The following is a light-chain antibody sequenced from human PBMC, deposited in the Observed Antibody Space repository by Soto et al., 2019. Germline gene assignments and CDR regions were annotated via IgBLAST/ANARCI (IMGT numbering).Light chain of an antibody. CDR2: AAS. CDR3: QQYDRLPRT. J-gene: IGKJ1*01. V-gene: IGKV3-20*01. CDR1: QSVSSGF. Sequence: VFTQSPGTLSFSPGARATLSCRASQSVSSGFLAWYQQKPGQAPRMLIFAASSRATGIPDKFSGIWSGTDGTLTIDRLEPEDCEVYYGQQYDRLPRTFGQGTKVDIK.